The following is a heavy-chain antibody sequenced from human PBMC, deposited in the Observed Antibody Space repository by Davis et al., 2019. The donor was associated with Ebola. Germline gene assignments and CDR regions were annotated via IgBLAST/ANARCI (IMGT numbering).Heavy chain of an antibody. Sequence: SVKVSCKASGGTFSSYAISWVRQAPGQGLEWIGGIIPIFGTANYAQKFQGRVTITADKSTSTAYMELSSLRSEDTAVYYCAGGYSYGYWFDYWGQGTLVTVSS. D-gene: IGHD5-18*01. CDR1: GGTFSSYA. CDR3: AGGYSYGYWFDY. V-gene: IGHV1-69*06. CDR2: IIPIFGTA. J-gene: IGHJ4*02.